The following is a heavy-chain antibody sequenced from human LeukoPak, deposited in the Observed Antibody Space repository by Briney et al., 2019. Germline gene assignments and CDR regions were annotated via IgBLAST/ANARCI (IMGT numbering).Heavy chain of an antibody. V-gene: IGHV4-59*01. CDR3: ARVSGGGAEFDY. CDR1: GGSISSYY. J-gene: IGHJ4*02. Sequence: PSETLSLTCTVSGGSISSYYWSWIRQPPGKGQEWIGYIYYSGSTNYNPSLKSRVTISVDTSKNQFSLKLSSVTAADTAVYYCARVSGGGAEFDYWGQGTLVTVSS. D-gene: IGHD1-26*01. CDR2: IYYSGST.